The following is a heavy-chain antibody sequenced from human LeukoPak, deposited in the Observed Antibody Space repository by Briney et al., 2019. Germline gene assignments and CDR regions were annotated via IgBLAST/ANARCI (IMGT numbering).Heavy chain of an antibody. D-gene: IGHD1-26*01. V-gene: IGHV4-39*02. CDR1: GGSISSTTYY. CDR2: FYYSGST. CDR3: AREVGATTAIDY. J-gene: IGHJ4*02. Sequence: SETLSLTCTVSGGSISSTTYYWGWIRQPPGKRLEWIGSFYYSGSTYYNASLKSRVSISVDTSKNQFSLRLSSVTAADTAVYYCAREVGATTAIDYWGQGTLVTVSS.